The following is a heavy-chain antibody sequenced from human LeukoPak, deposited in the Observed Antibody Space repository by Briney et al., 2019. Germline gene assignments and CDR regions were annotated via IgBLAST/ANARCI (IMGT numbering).Heavy chain of an antibody. Sequence: GGSLRLSCTVSGFTFSDYEMNWGRQAPGKGLEWVSNIGSSGRTIFYADSVKGRFTISRDNAKNSLYLQMNSLRVEDTAVYYCASRRDYWGQGSLVTVSS. CDR1: GFTFSDYE. J-gene: IGHJ4*02. CDR3: ASRRDY. CDR2: IGSSGRTI. V-gene: IGHV3-48*03.